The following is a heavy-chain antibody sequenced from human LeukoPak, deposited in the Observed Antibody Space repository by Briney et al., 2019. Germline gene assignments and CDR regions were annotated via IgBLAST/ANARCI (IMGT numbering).Heavy chain of an antibody. CDR1: GFTFSSYA. J-gene: IGHJ5*02. V-gene: IGHV3-30-3*01. CDR3: ASLGHYGSGSYNNWFDP. D-gene: IGHD3-10*01. Sequence: GGSLRLSCAASGFTFSSYAMHWVRQAPGKGLEWVAVISYDGSNKYYADSVKGRFTISRDNSKNTLYLQMNSLRAEDTAVYYCASLGHYGSGSYNNWFDPWGQGTLVTVSS. CDR2: ISYDGSNK.